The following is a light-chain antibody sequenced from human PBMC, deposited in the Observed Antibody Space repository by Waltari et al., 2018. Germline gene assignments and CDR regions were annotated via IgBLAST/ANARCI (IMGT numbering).Light chain of an antibody. CDR1: QSVLHGSNTRNY. CDR3: QQYYSTPLT. CDR2: WAS. Sequence: DIVITQSPDSLAVSLGERATINCTSSQSVLHGSNTRNYFTWYQQRPGQSTKLLLSWASTREAGLPDRFSGSGSGTDVTLTITSQQAEDVATYYGQQYYSTPLTFGGGTKVVVK. J-gene: IGKJ4*01. V-gene: IGKV4-1*01.